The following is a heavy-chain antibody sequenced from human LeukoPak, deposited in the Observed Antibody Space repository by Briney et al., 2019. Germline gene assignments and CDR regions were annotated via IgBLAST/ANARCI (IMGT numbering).Heavy chain of an antibody. CDR1: GFTFSSYA. Sequence: GGSLRLSCAASGFTFSSYAMRWVRQAPGKGLEWVSAISGSGGSTYYADSVKGRFTISRDNSKNTLYLQMNSLRAEDTAVYYCAKGPLYGYYDSSGSFDYWGQGTLVTVSS. CDR3: AKGPLYGYYDSSGSFDY. V-gene: IGHV3-23*01. CDR2: ISGSGGST. D-gene: IGHD3-22*01. J-gene: IGHJ4*02.